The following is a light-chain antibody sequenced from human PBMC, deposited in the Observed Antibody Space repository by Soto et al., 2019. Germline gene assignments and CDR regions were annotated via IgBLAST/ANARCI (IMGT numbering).Light chain of an antibody. CDR2: AAS. V-gene: IGKV1-9*01. J-gene: IGKJ5*01. CDR1: QGISSY. CDR3: QQSYSTLLIT. Sequence: DIQLTQSPSFLSASVGDRVTITCRASQGISSYLAWYQQKPGKAPKLLIYAASTLQSGVPSRFSGSGSGTEFTLTISSLQPEDFATYYCQQSYSTLLITFGQGTRLEV.